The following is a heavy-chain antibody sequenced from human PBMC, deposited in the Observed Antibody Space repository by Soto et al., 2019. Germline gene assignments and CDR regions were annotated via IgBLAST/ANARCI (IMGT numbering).Heavy chain of an antibody. CDR2: AHHSGRT. CDR1: GGSMSNSNW. V-gene: IGHV4-4*02. Sequence: PSETLSLTCTVSGGSMSNSNWWSWVRQSPGKGLEWIGEAHHSGRTNYNPSLKSRVTISVDKSKNHFSLKLSSVTAADTAVYYCARSEATGLDYWGQGTLVTVSS. D-gene: IGHD1-26*01. CDR3: ARSEATGLDY. J-gene: IGHJ4*02.